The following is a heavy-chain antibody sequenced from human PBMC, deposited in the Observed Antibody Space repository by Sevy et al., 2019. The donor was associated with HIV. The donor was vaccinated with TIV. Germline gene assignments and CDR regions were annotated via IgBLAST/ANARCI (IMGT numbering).Heavy chain of an antibody. Sequence: GESLKISCSASEFTFSSYAMSWVRQAPGKGLEWVSSISGSGRFTYYADFVEGRFIISRDNSKNTLSVQMNSLRAEDTAVYYCAKGFCSGATCPRDYYYHGMDVWGQGTTVTVSS. V-gene: IGHV3-23*01. CDR2: ISGSGRFT. CDR3: AKGFCSGATCPRDYYYHGMDV. J-gene: IGHJ6*02. CDR1: EFTFSSYA. D-gene: IGHD2-15*01.